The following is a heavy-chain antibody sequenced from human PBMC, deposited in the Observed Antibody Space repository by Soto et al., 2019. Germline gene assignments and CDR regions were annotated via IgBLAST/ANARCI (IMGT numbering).Heavy chain of an antibody. Sequence: SETLSLTCAVSGGSISSSNWWSWVRQPPGKGLEWIGEIYHSGSTNYNPSLKSRVTILVDKSKNQFSLKLSSVTAADTAVYYCARHKGQWLAGYYYYYGTDVWGQGTTVTDSS. CDR3: ARHKGQWLAGYYYYYGTDV. CDR1: GGSISSSNW. D-gene: IGHD6-19*01. J-gene: IGHJ6*02. V-gene: IGHV4-4*02. CDR2: IYHSGST.